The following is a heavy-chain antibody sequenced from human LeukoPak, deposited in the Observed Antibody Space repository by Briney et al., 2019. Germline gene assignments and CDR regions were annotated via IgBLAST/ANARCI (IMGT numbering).Heavy chain of an antibody. D-gene: IGHD3-22*01. CDR2: ISDSGHRT. Sequence: GGSLRLSCAVSGFTFSTYGMTRVRQAPGKGLEWVSAISDSGHRTFYADSVKGRVTISRDNSKNTLYLQINSLRAEDTAVYYCAKDSYDTSIWGQGTLVTVSS. CDR1: GFTFSTYG. V-gene: IGHV3-23*01. CDR3: AKDSYDTSI. J-gene: IGHJ4*02.